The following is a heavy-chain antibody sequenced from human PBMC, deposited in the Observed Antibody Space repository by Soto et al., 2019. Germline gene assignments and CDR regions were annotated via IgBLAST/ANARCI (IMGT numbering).Heavy chain of an antibody. CDR1: GYTFTSYG. Sequence: QVQLVQSGAEVKKPGASVKVSCKASGYTFTSYGISWVRQAPGQGLEWMGWLSAYNGNTNYAQKLQGRVTMTPDTATSTAYRELRSLRSDDTAVYYCAIEYYYGSGPWYGGEGALVTVSS. CDR3: AIEYYYGSGPWY. CDR2: LSAYNGNT. J-gene: IGHJ4*02. D-gene: IGHD3-10*01. V-gene: IGHV1-18*01.